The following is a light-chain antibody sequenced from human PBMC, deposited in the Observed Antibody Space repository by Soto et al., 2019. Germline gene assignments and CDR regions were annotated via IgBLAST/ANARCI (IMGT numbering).Light chain of an antibody. V-gene: IGLV1-44*01. CDR2: STN. Sequence: QAVVTQPPSASETPGQRVTISCSGSSSNLGTHTVNWYQQVPGTAPTLLIYSTNQRPPGVPDRSSGSKSGTSASLAISGLQSDEEEDYYCAAWDDSLNGPVFGGGTKLTVL. CDR1: SSNLGTHT. J-gene: IGLJ2*01. CDR3: AAWDDSLNGPV.